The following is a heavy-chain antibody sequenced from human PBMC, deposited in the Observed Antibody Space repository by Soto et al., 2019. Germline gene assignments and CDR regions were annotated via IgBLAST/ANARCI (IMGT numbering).Heavy chain of an antibody. CDR1: GFTFSSYA. Sequence: GGSLRLSCAASGFTFSSYAMNWVRQAPGKGLEWVSTISSNSAYIYYTDALRGRFTISRDNAKNSLHLQMNSLRAEDTAVYYCTRDASRDSSARGWFDPWGPGTLVTVSS. V-gene: IGHV3-21*01. J-gene: IGHJ5*02. CDR3: TRDASRDSSARGWFDP. CDR2: ISSNSAYI. D-gene: IGHD6-13*01.